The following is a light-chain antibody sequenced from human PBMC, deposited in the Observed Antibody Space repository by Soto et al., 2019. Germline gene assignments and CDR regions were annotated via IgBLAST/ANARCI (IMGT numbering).Light chain of an antibody. CDR2: GAS. Sequence: EIVMTQSPATLSVSPGERATLSCRASQSVSSNLAWYQQKPGQAPRLLIYGASTRATGIPARFSGSGSGTEFTLTISSLQSEDFEVYYCQQYNNRPLTFGGGTKVEIK. V-gene: IGKV3-15*01. CDR3: QQYNNRPLT. CDR1: QSVSSN. J-gene: IGKJ4*01.